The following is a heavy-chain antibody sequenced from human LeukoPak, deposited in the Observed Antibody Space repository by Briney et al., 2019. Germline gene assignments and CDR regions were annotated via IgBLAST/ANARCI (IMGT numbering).Heavy chain of an antibody. V-gene: IGHV3-23*01. Sequence: PGGSLRLSCAASGFTFSSYAMSWVRQAPGKGLEWVSAISGSGGSTYYADSVKGRFTISRDNSKNTLYLHMNSLRAEDTAVYYCAKVPTMIVVVSLDYWGQGTLVTVSS. D-gene: IGHD3-22*01. CDR3: AKVPTMIVVVSLDY. CDR1: GFTFSSYA. CDR2: ISGSGGST. J-gene: IGHJ4*02.